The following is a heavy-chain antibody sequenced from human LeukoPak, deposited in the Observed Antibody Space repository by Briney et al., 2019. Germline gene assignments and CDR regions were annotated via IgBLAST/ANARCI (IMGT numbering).Heavy chain of an antibody. CDR3: ARDRQCGY. D-gene: IGHD2-21*01. CDR2: ITGSGGST. V-gene: IGHV3-23*01. J-gene: IGHJ4*02. Sequence: GGSLRLSCAASGFTFEASAMSWVRQAPGKGLEWVAVITGSGGSTYYADSVKGRFTISRGNSKNTLYLQMNSLRAEDTAVYYCARDRQCGYWGQGTLVTVSS. CDR1: GFTFEASA.